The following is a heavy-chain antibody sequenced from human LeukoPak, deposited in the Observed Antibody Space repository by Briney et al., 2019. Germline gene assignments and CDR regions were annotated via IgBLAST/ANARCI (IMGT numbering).Heavy chain of an antibody. V-gene: IGHV3-72*01. Sequence: GSLRLSCAASGFTFSDHYMDWVRQAPGKGLEWVGRTRNKANSYTTEYAASVKGRFTISRDDSKNSLYLQMNSLKTEDTAVYYCARVEVGATGYFDYWGQGTLVTVSS. J-gene: IGHJ4*02. CDR1: GFTFSDHY. CDR2: TRNKANSYTT. D-gene: IGHD1-26*01. CDR3: ARVEVGATGYFDY.